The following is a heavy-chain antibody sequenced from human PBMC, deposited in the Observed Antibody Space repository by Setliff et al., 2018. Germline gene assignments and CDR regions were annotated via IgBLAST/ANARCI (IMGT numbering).Heavy chain of an antibody. CDR2: ISAYNGNT. J-gene: IGHJ3*02. Sequence: GASVKVSCKASGYTFTSYGISWVRQAPGQGLEWMGWISAYNGNTNYAQKLQGRVTMTTDTSTSTAYMELRSLRSDDTAVYYCARDGQWGYGGNSGAFDIWGQVTMVTVSS. CDR3: ARDGQWGYGGNSGAFDI. CDR1: GYTFTSYG. V-gene: IGHV1-18*01. D-gene: IGHD4-17*01.